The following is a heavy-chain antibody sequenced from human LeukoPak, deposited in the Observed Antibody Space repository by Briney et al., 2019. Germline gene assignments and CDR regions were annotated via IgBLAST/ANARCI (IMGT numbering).Heavy chain of an antibody. J-gene: IGHJ4*02. CDR3: AREVGAIDY. CDR2: INGDESDA. D-gene: IGHD1-26*01. V-gene: IGHV3-74*01. Sequence: GGSLRLSCAASGFPFSNYWMHWVRQAPGKGLVGVSHINGDESDANYADSVKGRFTISRDNAKNTLFLQMNSLRAEDTAVYYCAREVGAIDYWGQGTLVTVSS. CDR1: GFPFSNYW.